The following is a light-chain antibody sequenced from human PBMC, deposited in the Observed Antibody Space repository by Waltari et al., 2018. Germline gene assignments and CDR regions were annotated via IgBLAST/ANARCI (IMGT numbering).Light chain of an antibody. V-gene: IGLV2-23*01. CDR3: SSFATSGIWV. CDR1: NSDIGNYNL. Sequence: QSALTQPASVSGSPGQSITISCTGTNSDIGNYNLVSWYQQYPGKAPKLVIYEDIQRPSGVSHRFSGSKSGNTASLTISGLQADDESDFHCSSFATSGIWVFGGGTRLTVL. J-gene: IGLJ3*02. CDR2: EDI.